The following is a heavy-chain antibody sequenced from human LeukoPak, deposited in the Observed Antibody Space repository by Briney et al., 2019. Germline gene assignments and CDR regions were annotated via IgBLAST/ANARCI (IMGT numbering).Heavy chain of an antibody. CDR3: ARDSYDSSGYRGIDY. CDR1: GFTVSSNY. J-gene: IGHJ4*02. Sequence: GGSLRLSCVVSGFTVSSNYMSWVRQAPGKGLEWVSVIYSGGSTYYADSVKGRFTISRDNSKNTLYLQMNSLRAEDTAVYYCARDSYDSSGYRGIDYWGQGTLVTVSS. V-gene: IGHV3-53*01. CDR2: IYSGGST. D-gene: IGHD3-22*01.